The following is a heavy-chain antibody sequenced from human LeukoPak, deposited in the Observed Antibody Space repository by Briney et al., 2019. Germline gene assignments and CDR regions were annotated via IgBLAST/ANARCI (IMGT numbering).Heavy chain of an antibody. J-gene: IGHJ6*03. CDR2: IYTSGST. CDR3: ARGSGYYYYYYIDV. CDR1: GGSISSYY. V-gene: IGHV4-4*07. Sequence: PSETLSLTCTVSGGSISSYYWSWIRHPAGKGLEWIGRIYTSGSTNYNPSLKSRVTMSVDTSKNQFSLKLSSVTAAETAVYYCARGSGYYYYYYIDVWGKGTTVTVSS. D-gene: IGHD2-15*01.